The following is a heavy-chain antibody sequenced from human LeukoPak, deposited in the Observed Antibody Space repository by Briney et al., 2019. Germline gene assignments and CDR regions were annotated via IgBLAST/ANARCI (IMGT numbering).Heavy chain of an antibody. V-gene: IGHV3-30-3*01. D-gene: IGHD2-2*01. CDR3: ARSGGPYARGGFDY. J-gene: IGHJ4*02. Sequence: GRSLRLSCAASGFAFSNYAVHWVRQAPGKGLEWVAVTSYDGSNEYYGDSMKGRFTISRDNSKNTLYLQMNSLRPDDTAVYYCARSGGPYARGGFDYWGQGTLVTVSS. CDR1: GFAFSNYA. CDR2: TSYDGSNE.